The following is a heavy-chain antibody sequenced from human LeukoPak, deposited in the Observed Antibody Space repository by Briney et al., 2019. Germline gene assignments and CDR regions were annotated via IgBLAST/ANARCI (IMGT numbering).Heavy chain of an antibody. CDR1: GYTFTDNY. D-gene: IGHD1-7*01. CDR3: VRDGLNWNYDY. V-gene: IGHV1-2*02. J-gene: IGHJ4*02. CDR2: ISPTNGDT. Sequence: WASVKVSCKTSGYTFTDNYMHWVRQAPGQGLEWMGWISPTNGDTRYAQKLQGRVAMTRDTSISTAYMELSRLRSDDTAVYYCVRDGLNWNYDYWGRGTLVAVSS.